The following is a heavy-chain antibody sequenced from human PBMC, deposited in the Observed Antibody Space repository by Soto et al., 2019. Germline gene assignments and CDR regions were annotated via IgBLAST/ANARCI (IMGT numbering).Heavy chain of an antibody. CDR1: GGSIISYY. V-gene: IGHV4-4*07. Sequence: SETLSPTCTVSGGSIISYYWSWIRQPAGKGLEWIGRIYTSGSTNYNPSLKSRVTMSVDTSKNQFSLKLSSVTAADTAVYYCARVGKLELQGGAFDIWGQGTMVTVSS. J-gene: IGHJ3*02. D-gene: IGHD1-7*01. CDR3: ARVGKLELQGGAFDI. CDR2: IYTSGST.